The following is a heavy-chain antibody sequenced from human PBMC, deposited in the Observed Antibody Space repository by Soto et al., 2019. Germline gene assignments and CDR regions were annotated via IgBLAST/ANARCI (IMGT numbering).Heavy chain of an antibody. J-gene: IGHJ4*02. CDR3: IRDPPIDY. CDR2: ITNDGSIT. Sequence: GGSLRHSCGGSGFTLSSYKMEWVRQVPGKGLVWISQITNDGSITKYAESVKGRFTISRDNAKNTLYLQMSSLRVEATAVYYCIRDPPIDYWGQG. V-gene: IGHV3-74*01. CDR1: GFTLSSYK.